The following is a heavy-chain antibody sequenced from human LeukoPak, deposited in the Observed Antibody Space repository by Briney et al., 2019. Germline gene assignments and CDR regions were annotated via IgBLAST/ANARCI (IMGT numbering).Heavy chain of an antibody. CDR1: GFTFSSYG. CDR2: IRYDGSNK. J-gene: IGHJ4*02. CDR3: AKDPVVTVSKRENY. D-gene: IGHD1-26*01. Sequence: GGSLRLSCAASGFTFSSYGMHWVRQAPGKGLEWVAFIRYDGSNKYYADSVKGRFTISRDNSKNTLYLQMNSLRAEDTAVYYCAKDPVVTVSKRENYWGQGTLVTVSS. V-gene: IGHV3-30*02.